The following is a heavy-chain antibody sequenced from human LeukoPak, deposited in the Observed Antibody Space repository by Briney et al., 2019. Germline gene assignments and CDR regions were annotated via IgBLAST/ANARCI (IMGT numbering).Heavy chain of an antibody. V-gene: IGHV4-34*01. CDR2: INHSGST. CDR3: ANERAYYYGSGSYHYYYGMDV. D-gene: IGHD3-10*01. J-gene: IGHJ6*02. CDR1: GGSFSDYY. Sequence: SETLSLTCAVYGGSFSDYYWSWIRQPPGKGLEWIGEINHSGSTNYNPSLKSRVTISVDTSKNQFSLKLSSVTAADTAVYYCANERAYYYGSGSYHYYYGMDVWGQGTTVTVSS.